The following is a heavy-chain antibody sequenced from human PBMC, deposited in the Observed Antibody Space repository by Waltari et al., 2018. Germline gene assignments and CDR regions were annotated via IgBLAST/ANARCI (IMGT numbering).Heavy chain of an antibody. J-gene: IGHJ6*02. CDR2: INPNSGGT. V-gene: IGHV1-2*06. CDR1: GYTFTGYY. CDR3: AREHRDYYYYYGMDV. Sequence: QVQLVQSGAEVKKPGASVKVSCKASGYTFTGYYMHLVRQAPGQGLEWMGRINPNSGGTNYAQKFQGRVTMTRDTSISTAYMELSRLRSDDTAVYYCAREHRDYYYYYGMDVWGQGTTVTVSS.